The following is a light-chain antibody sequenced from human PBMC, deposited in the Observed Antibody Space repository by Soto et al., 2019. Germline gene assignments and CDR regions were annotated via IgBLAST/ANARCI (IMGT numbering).Light chain of an antibody. CDR1: SSNIARHS. J-gene: IGLJ2*01. CDR2: GDN. Sequence: QLVLSQPSSVSGTPGQGVTISCSGSSSNIARHSVFWYQQLPGMAPKLLIFGDNKRPSGVPDRFTGSKSGSSASLAISGLRSEDEADYYCATWGDSLLFGGGTKLTVL. CDR3: ATWGDSLL. V-gene: IGLV1-47*02.